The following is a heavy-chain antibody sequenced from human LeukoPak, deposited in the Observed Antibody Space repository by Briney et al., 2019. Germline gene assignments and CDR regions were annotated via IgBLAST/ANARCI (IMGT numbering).Heavy chain of an antibody. CDR3: ASIAAAGYFFDY. CDR2: INHSGST. CDR1: GGSFSGYY. J-gene: IGHJ4*02. D-gene: IGHD6-13*01. V-gene: IGHV4-34*01. Sequence: SETLSLTCAVYGGSFSGYYWSWIRQPPGKGLEWIGEINHSGSTNYNPSLKSRVTISVDTSKNQFSLKLSSVTAADTAVYYCASIAAAGYFFDYWGQGTLVTVSS.